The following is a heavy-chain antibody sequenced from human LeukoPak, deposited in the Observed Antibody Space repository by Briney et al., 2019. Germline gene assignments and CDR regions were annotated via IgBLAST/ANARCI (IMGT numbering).Heavy chain of an antibody. J-gene: IGHJ4*02. CDR2: IYFSGST. CDR3: ARSRGGGRDCLDY. D-gene: IGHD2-21*02. Sequence: KPSETLSLTCTVSGGSISSGGYYWSWIRQHPGKGLEWIGFIYFSGSTYDNPSLRSRLTMSVDTSTNQFFLKLTSVTAADTAVYYCARSRGGGRDCLDYWGQGTLVTVPS. CDR1: GGSISSGGYY. V-gene: IGHV4-31*03.